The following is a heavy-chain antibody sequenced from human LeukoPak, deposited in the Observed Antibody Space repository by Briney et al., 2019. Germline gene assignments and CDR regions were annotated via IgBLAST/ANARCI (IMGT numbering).Heavy chain of an antibody. CDR2: IYPGDSGT. Sequence: PGESLKISCKGSGYSFTSYWIGWVRQMPGKGLEWMGIIYPGDSGTRYSPSFQGQVTFSADKSINTAYLQWSSLKASDTAMYYCVRLYPYSGRDVVKLGYWGQGTLVTVSS. D-gene: IGHD5-12*01. CDR3: VRLYPYSGRDVVKLGY. J-gene: IGHJ4*02. CDR1: GYSFTSYW. V-gene: IGHV5-51*01.